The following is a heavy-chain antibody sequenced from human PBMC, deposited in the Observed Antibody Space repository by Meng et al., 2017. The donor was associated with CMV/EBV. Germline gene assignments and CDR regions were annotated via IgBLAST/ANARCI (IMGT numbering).Heavy chain of an antibody. CDR1: GFTFSSYW. CDR3: ARHIAICSSTSCYTRGDNWFDP. CDR2: IKQDGSEK. J-gene: IGHJ5*02. D-gene: IGHD2-2*02. Sequence: GGSLRLSCAASGFTFSSYWMSWVRQAPGKGLEWVANIKQDGSEKYYVDSVKGRFTISRDNSKNTLYLQMNSLRAEDTAVYYCARHIAICSSTSCYTRGDNWFDPWGQGTLVTVSS. V-gene: IGHV3-7*03.